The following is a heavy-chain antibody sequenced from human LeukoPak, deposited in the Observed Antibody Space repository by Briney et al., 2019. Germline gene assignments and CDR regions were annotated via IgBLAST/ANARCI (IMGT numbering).Heavy chain of an antibody. J-gene: IGHJ4*02. CDR1: GFTFSSYA. Sequence: PGGSLRLSCAASGFTFSSYAMHWVRQAPGKGLEWVAVISYDGSNKYYADSVKGRFTISRDNSKNTLYLQMNSLRAEDTAVYYCARSSGSYYLLNWGQGTLVTVSS. V-gene: IGHV3-30-3*01. D-gene: IGHD1-26*01. CDR2: ISYDGSNK. CDR3: ARSSGSYYLLN.